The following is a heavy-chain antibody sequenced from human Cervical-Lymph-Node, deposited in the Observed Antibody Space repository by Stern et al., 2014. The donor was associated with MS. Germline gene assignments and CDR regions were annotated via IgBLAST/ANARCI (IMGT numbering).Heavy chain of an antibody. CDR1: GFTFSSYS. CDR3: ARDY. J-gene: IGHJ4*02. Sequence: EVHLVESGGGLVKPGGSLRLSCAASGFTFSSYSMNWVRQAPGKGLEWVSSIRSSSSYIYYADSVQGRFTISNDKSKNSLYMQMNSLRAEDTAVYYCARDYWGQGTLVTVSS. CDR2: IRSSSSYI. V-gene: IGHV3-21*01.